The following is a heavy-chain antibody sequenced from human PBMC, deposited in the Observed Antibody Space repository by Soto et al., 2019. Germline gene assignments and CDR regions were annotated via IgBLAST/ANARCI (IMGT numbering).Heavy chain of an antibody. J-gene: IGHJ4*02. CDR1: GFTLSDHY. Sequence: EVQLVESGGGLVQPGGSLRLSCAASGFTLSDHYMVWVRQAPGKGLEWLGRTRNKANNYITEYATSVKGRFTISRDDSKNSVYLQLNGLKSEDTAVYYCGRWTSGSPDCWGQGTLVTVSS. V-gene: IGHV3-72*01. CDR3: GRWTSGSPDC. D-gene: IGHD1-26*01. CDR2: TRNKANNYIT.